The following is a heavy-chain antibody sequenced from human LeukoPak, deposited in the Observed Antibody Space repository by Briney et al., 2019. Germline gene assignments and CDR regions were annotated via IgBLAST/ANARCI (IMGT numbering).Heavy chain of an antibody. CDR2: IYYSGST. CDR1: GVSISGYY. V-gene: IGHV4-59*08. D-gene: IGHD6-19*01. J-gene: IGHJ4*02. CDR3: ARRSSGWYNYFDE. Sequence: SETLSLTCTVSGVSISGYYWTWIRQPPGKGLDWIGYIYYSGSTNYNPSLQSRVTISVDTSKNQFSLKLSSVTAADTAVYYCARRSSGWYNYFDEWGQGTLVTVSS.